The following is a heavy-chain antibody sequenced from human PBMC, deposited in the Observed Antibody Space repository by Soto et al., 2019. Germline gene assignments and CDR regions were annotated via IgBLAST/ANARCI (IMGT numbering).Heavy chain of an antibody. CDR1: GYTFTSYD. CDR2: MNPNSGNT. V-gene: IGHV1-8*01. D-gene: IGHD2-2*01. J-gene: IGHJ4*02. CDR3: AGGLGNVVVPAASY. Sequence: ASVKVSCKASGYTFTSYDINWVRQATGQGLEWMGWMNPNSGNTGYAQKFQGRVTMTRNTSISTAYMELSSLGSEDTAVYYCAGGLGNVVVPAASYWGQGTLVTVSS.